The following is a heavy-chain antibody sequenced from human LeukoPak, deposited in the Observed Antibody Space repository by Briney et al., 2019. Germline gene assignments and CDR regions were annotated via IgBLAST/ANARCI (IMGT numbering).Heavy chain of an antibody. Sequence: SETLSLTCAVSGYSISSGYYWGWIRQPPGKRLEWIGSIYHSGSTYYNPSLKSRVAISVDTSKNQFSLKLSSVTAADTAVYYCARLEIVGYCSGGSCLNWFAPWGQGTLVTVSS. CDR3: ARLEIVGYCSGGSCLNWFAP. V-gene: IGHV4-38-2*01. D-gene: IGHD2-15*01. CDR1: GYSISSGYY. CDR2: IYHSGST. J-gene: IGHJ5*02.